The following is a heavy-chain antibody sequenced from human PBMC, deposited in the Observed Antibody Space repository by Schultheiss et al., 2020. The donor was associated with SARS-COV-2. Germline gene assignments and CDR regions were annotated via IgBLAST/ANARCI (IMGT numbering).Heavy chain of an antibody. Sequence: SETLSLTCTVSGGSISSSSYYWGWIRQPPGKGLEWIGSIYYSGSTYYNPSLKSRVTISVDTSKNQFSLRLSSLTAADTAVYYCARDPKIGYFDYWGQGTLVTVSS. V-gene: IGHV4-39*02. J-gene: IGHJ4*02. D-gene: IGHD3-22*01. CDR2: IYYSGST. CDR3: ARDPKIGYFDY. CDR1: GGSISSSSYY.